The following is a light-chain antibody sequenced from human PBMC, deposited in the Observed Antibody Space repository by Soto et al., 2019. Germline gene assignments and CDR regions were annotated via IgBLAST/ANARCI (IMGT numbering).Light chain of an antibody. CDR1: QSVDSNY. CDR3: QHYGSAGT. V-gene: IGKV3-20*01. J-gene: IGKJ1*01. CDR2: GAS. Sequence: EIVLTQSPGTLSLSPGERATLSCRASQSVDSNYLAWYQQKPGQAPRLLIYGASSRATGIAYRFSGSGSGTDFTLTISRLEPEDFAVYHCQHYGSAGTFGQGTKVEIK.